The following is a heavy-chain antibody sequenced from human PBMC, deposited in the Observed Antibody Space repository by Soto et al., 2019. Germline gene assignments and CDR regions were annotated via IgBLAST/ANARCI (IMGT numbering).Heavy chain of an antibody. D-gene: IGHD3-3*01. V-gene: IGHV1-24*01. CDR3: ATHRSGRFLEWLPEGSLGY. Sequence: GASVKVSCKVSGYTLTDLSMQWVRQAPGKGPEGMGGFDPEDGETIYAQKFQGRVTMTEDTATDTAYMELSSLRSEDTAVYYCATHRSGRFLEWLPEGSLGYWGQGTLVTVSS. CDR2: FDPEDGET. J-gene: IGHJ4*02. CDR1: GYTLTDLS.